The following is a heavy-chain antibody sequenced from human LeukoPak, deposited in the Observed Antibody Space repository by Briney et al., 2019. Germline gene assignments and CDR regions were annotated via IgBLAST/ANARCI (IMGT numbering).Heavy chain of an antibody. CDR3: AKDSRGYSYGSGGLYYYYGMDV. V-gene: IGHV3-30*18. Sequence: GGSLRLSCAASGFTFSSFGMHWVRQAPGKGLEWVAVISYDGSNKYYADSVKGRFTSSRDNAKNSLYLQMNSLRAEDTALYYCAKDSRGYSYGSGGLYYYYGMDVWGQGTTVTVSS. CDR2: ISYDGSNK. D-gene: IGHD5-18*01. J-gene: IGHJ6*02. CDR1: GFTFSSFG.